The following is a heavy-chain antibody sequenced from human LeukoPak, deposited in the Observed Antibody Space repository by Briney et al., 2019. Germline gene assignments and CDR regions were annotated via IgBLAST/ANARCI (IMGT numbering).Heavy chain of an antibody. CDR3: ARAWSGSSPFDY. J-gene: IGHJ4*02. Sequence: GSLRLSCAASGFTFSSYAMSWVRQAPGKGLEWVSAISGSGGSTYYADSVKGRFTISRDNSKNTLYLQMNSLRAEDTAVYYCARAWSGSSPFDYWGQGTLVTVSS. D-gene: IGHD1-26*01. V-gene: IGHV3-23*01. CDR1: GFTFSSYA. CDR2: ISGSGGST.